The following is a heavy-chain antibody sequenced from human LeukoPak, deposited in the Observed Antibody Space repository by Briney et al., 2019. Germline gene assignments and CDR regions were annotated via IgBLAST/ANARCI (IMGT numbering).Heavy chain of an antibody. Sequence: ASVKVSCKASGGTFSSYAISWVRQAPGQGLEWMGGIIPIFGTANYAQKFQGRVTITADESTSTAYMELSSLRSEDTAVYHCASRYSSGWYANYYYYYGMDVWGQGTTVTVSS. V-gene: IGHV1-69*13. J-gene: IGHJ6*02. D-gene: IGHD6-19*01. CDR1: GGTFSSYA. CDR2: IIPIFGTA. CDR3: ASRYSSGWYANYYYYYGMDV.